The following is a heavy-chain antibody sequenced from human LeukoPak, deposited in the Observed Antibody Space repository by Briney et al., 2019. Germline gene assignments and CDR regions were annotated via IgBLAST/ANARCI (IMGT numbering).Heavy chain of an antibody. J-gene: IGHJ6*03. CDR3: ARRRAYYYYMDV. CDR1: GGSFSGYY. V-gene: IGHV4-34*01. CDR2: INHSGST. Sequence: PSETLSLTCAVYGGSFSGYYWSWIRQPPGKGLEWIGEINHSGSTNYNPSLKSRVTISVDTSKNQFSLKLSSVTAADTAVYYCARRRAYYYYMDVWGKGTTVTVSS.